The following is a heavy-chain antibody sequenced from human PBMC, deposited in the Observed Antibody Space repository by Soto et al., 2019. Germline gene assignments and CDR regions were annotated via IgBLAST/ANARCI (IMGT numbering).Heavy chain of an antibody. Sequence: QVQLVESGGGVVQPGRSLRLSCAASGFTFSSYGMHWVGQAPGKGLEWVAVISYDGSNKYYADSVKGRLTISRDNSKNTQYLQMNSLRGEDTALYYCAKDNGSGCDWLRVGDASDIWGQGTMVTVSS. CDR1: GFTFSSYG. V-gene: IGHV3-30*18. CDR2: ISYDGSNK. D-gene: IGHD5-12*01. CDR3: AKDNGSGCDWLRVGDASDI. J-gene: IGHJ3*02.